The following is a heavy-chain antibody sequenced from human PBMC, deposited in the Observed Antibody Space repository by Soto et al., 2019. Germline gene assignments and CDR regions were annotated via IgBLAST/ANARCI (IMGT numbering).Heavy chain of an antibody. V-gene: IGHV3-53*01. J-gene: IGHJ4*02. D-gene: IGHD4-4*01. CDR1: GFTVSSNY. CDR2: IYSGGST. CDR3: ASTAGTYISADDY. Sequence: EVQLVESGGGLIQPGGSLRLSCAASGFTVSSNYMSWVRQAPGKGLEWVSVIYSGGSTYYADSVKGRFTISRDNSKNTLYLQMNSLRAEDTAVYYCASTAGTYISADDYWGQGTLVTVSS.